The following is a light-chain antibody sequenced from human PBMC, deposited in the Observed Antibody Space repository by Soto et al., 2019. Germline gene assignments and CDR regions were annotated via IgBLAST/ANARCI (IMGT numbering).Light chain of an antibody. CDR2: ADN. CDR1: SSNIGAGYD. V-gene: IGLV1-40*01. Sequence: QSILTQTPSVSGAPGQKITMSCTGSSSNIGAGYDVHWYQQIPGAAPRLLISADNNRPSGVPDRFSASKSGTSASLAITGLQAEDEADYYCSSYTTSNTVVFGGGTKLTVL. CDR3: SSYTTSNTVV. J-gene: IGLJ2*01.